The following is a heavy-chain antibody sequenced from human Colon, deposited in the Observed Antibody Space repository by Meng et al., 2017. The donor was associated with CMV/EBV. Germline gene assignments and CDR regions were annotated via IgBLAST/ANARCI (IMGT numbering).Heavy chain of an antibody. CDR1: GFTFRDHY. Sequence: LSCAGSGFTFRDHYMDWIRQAQGKGLEWVGRNRNKANSYTTEYAASVKGRFTVSRDELENSLYLQMNSLKTEDTAVYYCAREVGAFDYWGQGILVTVSS. CDR2: NRNKANSYTT. J-gene: IGHJ4*02. D-gene: IGHD1-26*01. V-gene: IGHV3-72*01. CDR3: AREVGAFDY.